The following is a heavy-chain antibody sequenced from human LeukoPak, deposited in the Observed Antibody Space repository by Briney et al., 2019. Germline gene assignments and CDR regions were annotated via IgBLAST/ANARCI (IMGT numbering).Heavy chain of an antibody. CDR3: ARGPDPVVRGPRRAFDL. Sequence: GGSLRLSCAASGFTFSSYWMSWVRQAPGKGLEWVSVVSNDGSNQDYTDSVKGRFIISRDDSKSTVYLQMNSLRVDDTAMYYCARGPDPVVRGPRRAFDLWGQGTMVTVSS. J-gene: IGHJ3*01. D-gene: IGHD3-10*01. CDR1: GFTFSSYW. CDR2: VSNDGSNQ. V-gene: IGHV3-30-3*01.